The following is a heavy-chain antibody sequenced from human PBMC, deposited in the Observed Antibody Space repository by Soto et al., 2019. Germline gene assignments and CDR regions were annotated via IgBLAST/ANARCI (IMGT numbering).Heavy chain of an antibody. CDR2: IIPILGTA. CDR3: AAEIAARSSYYYYGMDV. Sequence: GASVNVSRKSSAGTFSSYAISWVRLPPGQGLEWMGGIIPILGTANYAQKFQGRVTITADESTSTAYMELSSLRSEDTAVYYCAAEIAARSSYYYYGMDVWGQGTTVTVSS. J-gene: IGHJ6*02. D-gene: IGHD6-6*01. V-gene: IGHV1-69*01. CDR1: AGTFSSYA.